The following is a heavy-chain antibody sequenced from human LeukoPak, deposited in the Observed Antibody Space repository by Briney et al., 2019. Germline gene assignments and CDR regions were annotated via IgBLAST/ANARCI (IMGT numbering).Heavy chain of an antibody. D-gene: IGHD1-26*01. CDR2: IYHSGIT. V-gene: IGHV4-4*02. CDR3: ARGGGYYFDY. J-gene: IGHJ4*02. CDR1: RGSISSNNW. Sequence: PSGTLSLTCAVSRGSISSNNWWNWVRQPPGKGLEWIGEIYHSGITNYNPSLKSRVTISVDKSKNQVSLELSSVTAADTAVYYCARGGGYYFDYWGQGTLVTVSS.